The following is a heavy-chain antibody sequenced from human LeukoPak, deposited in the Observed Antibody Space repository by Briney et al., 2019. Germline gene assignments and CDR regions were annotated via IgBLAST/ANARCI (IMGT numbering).Heavy chain of an antibody. Sequence: ASVKVSCKASGYTFTSYGISWVRQAPGQGLEWMGWISAYNGNTNYAQKLQGRVTMTTDTSTSTAYMELRSLRSDDTAVYYCARVPEGDYYDSSGPNDYWGQGTLVTVSS. CDR3: ARVPEGDYYDSSGPNDY. CDR2: ISAYNGNT. V-gene: IGHV1-18*01. D-gene: IGHD3-22*01. J-gene: IGHJ4*02. CDR1: GYTFTSYG.